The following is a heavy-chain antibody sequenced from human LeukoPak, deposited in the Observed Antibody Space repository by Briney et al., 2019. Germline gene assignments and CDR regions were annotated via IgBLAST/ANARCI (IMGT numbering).Heavy chain of an antibody. D-gene: IGHD3-22*01. CDR3: ARAGGYYDSSGYYYGFDY. Sequence: SVKVSCKASGGTFSSYAISWVRQAPGQGLEWMGGIIPIFGAANYAQKFQGRVTITADESTSTAHMELSSLRSEDTAVYYCARAGGYYDSSGYYYGFDYWGQGTLVTVSS. V-gene: IGHV1-69*13. CDR1: GGTFSSYA. J-gene: IGHJ4*02. CDR2: IIPIFGAA.